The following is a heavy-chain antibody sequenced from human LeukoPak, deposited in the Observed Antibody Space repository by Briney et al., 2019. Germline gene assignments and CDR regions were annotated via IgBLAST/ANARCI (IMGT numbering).Heavy chain of an antibody. J-gene: IGHJ6*03. D-gene: IGHD3-10*01. CDR2: IKQDESER. CDR3: ARLSAYYYGSYFYYYMDV. CDR1: GFSFSSYW. Sequence: PGGSLRLSCGGSGFSFSSYWMTWVRQCPGKGPEWVANIKQDESERYTVDSVKGRFTISRDNAKNSVYLQMNSLRAEDTALYYCARLSAYYYGSYFYYYMDVWGKGTTVTVSS. V-gene: IGHV3-7*01.